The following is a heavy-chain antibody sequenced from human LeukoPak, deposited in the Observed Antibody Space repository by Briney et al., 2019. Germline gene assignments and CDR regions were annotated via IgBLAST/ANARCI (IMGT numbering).Heavy chain of an antibody. Sequence: SQTLSLTCAISGDSVLSNSVTWNWIRQSPSRGLKWLGRTYYRSTWYNDYAVSVRGRITVNPDTSKNQFSLHLNSVTPEDTAVYYCARRLTQYDCFDPWGQGILVTVSS. J-gene: IGHJ5*02. V-gene: IGHV6-1*01. CDR2: TYYRSTWYN. CDR1: GDSVLSNSVT. D-gene: IGHD2-2*01. CDR3: ARRLTQYDCFDP.